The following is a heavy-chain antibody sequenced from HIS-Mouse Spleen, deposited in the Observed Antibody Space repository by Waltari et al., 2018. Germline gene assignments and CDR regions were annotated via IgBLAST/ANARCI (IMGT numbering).Heavy chain of an antibody. Sequence: QLQLQESAPGLVTPSETLSLTCTVPGGSISSSSYYRAGIRQPQGKGLEWIGSVYYSGSTYYNPSLKSRVTISVDTSKNQFSLKLSSVTAADTAVYYCAREIPYSSSWYDWYFDLWGRGTLVTVSS. CDR3: AREIPYSSSWYDWYFDL. CDR1: GGSISSSSYY. D-gene: IGHD6-13*01. CDR2: VYYSGST. V-gene: IGHV4-39*07. J-gene: IGHJ2*01.